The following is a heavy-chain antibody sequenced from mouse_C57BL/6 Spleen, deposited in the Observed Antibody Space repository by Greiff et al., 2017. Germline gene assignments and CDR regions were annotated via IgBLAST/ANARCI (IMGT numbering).Heavy chain of an antibody. Sequence: VQLQQSGPGLVAPSQSLSITCTVSGFSLPSYGVSWVRQPPGKGLEWLGVIWGDGSTNYHSALLSRLSISKDNSKSQVFLKLNSLQTDDTATYYGAKPENYGNYGWFAYWGQGTLVTVSA. J-gene: IGHJ3*01. V-gene: IGHV2-3*01. D-gene: IGHD2-1*01. CDR2: IWGDGST. CDR3: AKPENYGNYGWFAY. CDR1: GFSLPSYG.